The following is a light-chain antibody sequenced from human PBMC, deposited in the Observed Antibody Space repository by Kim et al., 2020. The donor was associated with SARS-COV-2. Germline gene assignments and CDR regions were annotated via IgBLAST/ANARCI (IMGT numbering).Light chain of an antibody. Sequence: QSALTQPRSVSGSPGQSVTISCTGTSSDVGGYNSVSWYQQHPGKAHKLMIYDVNKRPSGVPNRFSGSKSGNTASLTISGLQAEDEADYYCCSYTGTYTLVVFGGGTQLTVL. J-gene: IGLJ2*01. CDR2: DVN. CDR1: SSDVGGYNS. V-gene: IGLV2-11*01. CDR3: CSYTGTYTLVV.